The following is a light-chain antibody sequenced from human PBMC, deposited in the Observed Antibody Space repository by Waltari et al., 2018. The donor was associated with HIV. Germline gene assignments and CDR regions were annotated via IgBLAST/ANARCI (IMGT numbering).Light chain of an antibody. Sequence: QSALTQPASVSGSPGQSITISCTGTSSDVGGYNYVSWYQQHPDKAPKLVIFEVNKRPSGVSNRFSGSKSGNTASLTISGLQAEDEADYYCQTWGIGFQVFGGGTKLTVL. J-gene: IGLJ3*02. CDR2: EVN. CDR1: SSDVGGYNY. CDR3: QTWGIGFQV. V-gene: IGLV2-14*01.